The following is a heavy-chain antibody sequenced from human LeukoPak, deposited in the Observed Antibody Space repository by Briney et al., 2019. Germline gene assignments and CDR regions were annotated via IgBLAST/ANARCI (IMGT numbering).Heavy chain of an antibody. CDR3: ARDFIRYSCSWNWFDP. CDR1: GYTFTGYY. Sequence: ASVKVSCKASGYTFTGYYMHWVRQAPGQGLEWMGWINPNSGGTNYAQKFQGRVTMTRDTFISTAYMELSSLRSEDTAVYYCARDFIRYSCSWNWFDPWGQGTLVTVSS. V-gene: IGHV1-2*02. J-gene: IGHJ5*02. CDR2: INPNSGGT. D-gene: IGHD6-13*01.